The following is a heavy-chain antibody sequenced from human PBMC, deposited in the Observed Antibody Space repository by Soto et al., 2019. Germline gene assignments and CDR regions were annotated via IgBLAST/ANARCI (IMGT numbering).Heavy chain of an antibody. CDR2: MNPNSGNT. J-gene: IGHJ4*01. CDR1: GYTFTSYD. V-gene: IGHV1-8*01. D-gene: IGHD4-17*01. Sequence: QVQLVQSGAEVKKPGASVKVSCKASGYTFTSYDINWVRQATGQGLEWMGWMNPNSGNTDYAQKFRRRVTMTRDTSIRTAYMELSGLTSEDTSVYYCARRDGDYDRLDYWGLGTLVTVSS. CDR3: ARRDGDYDRLDY.